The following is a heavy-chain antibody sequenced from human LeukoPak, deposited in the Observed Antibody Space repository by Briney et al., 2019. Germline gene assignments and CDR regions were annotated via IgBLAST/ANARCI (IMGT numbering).Heavy chain of an antibody. Sequence: GESLRLSCTVSGFPFGDYHMTWFRQAPGKGLEGVGGIRSKAYGETTQYAASVKGRFSISRDDSKSIAYLQMNSLRTEDTAVYYCTRDGRGSNFDYWGQGTLVTVSS. CDR1: GFPFGDYH. CDR2: IRSKAYGETT. D-gene: IGHD2-15*01. CDR3: TRDGRGSNFDY. J-gene: IGHJ4*02. V-gene: IGHV3-49*03.